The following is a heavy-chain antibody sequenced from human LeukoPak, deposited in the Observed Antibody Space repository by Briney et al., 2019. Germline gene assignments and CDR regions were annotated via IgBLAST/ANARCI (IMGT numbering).Heavy chain of an antibody. Sequence: SETLSLTCTVSGGSISSYYWSWIRQPPGKGLEWIRYIYYSGSTNYNPSLKSRVTISVDTSKNQFSLKLSSVTAADTAVYYCARAPPIAVASFFATPYYYYGMDVWGQGTTVTVSS. D-gene: IGHD6-19*01. J-gene: IGHJ6*02. V-gene: IGHV4-59*01. CDR1: GGSISSYY. CDR3: ARAPPIAVASFFATPYYYYGMDV. CDR2: IYYSGST.